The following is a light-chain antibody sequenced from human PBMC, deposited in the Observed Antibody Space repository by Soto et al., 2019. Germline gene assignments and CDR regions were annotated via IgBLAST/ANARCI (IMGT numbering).Light chain of an antibody. V-gene: IGLV2-8*01. Sequence: QSALTQPPSASGSPGQSVTISCTGTSSDVGGYNYVSWYQQHPGKAPKLMIYDVSKRPSGVPDRFSGSKSGNTASLTVSGLQAEDEDDYYCSSYAGNNIFGVFRTGTKVTVL. CDR1: SSDVGGYNY. J-gene: IGLJ1*01. CDR3: SSYAGNNIFGV. CDR2: DVS.